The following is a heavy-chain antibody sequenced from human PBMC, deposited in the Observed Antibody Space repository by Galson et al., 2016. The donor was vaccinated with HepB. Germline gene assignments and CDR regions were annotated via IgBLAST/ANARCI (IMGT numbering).Heavy chain of an antibody. CDR3: ARGHYYDSRGYYYVLDY. CDR2: INPNSGGT. V-gene: IGHV1-2*02. D-gene: IGHD3-22*01. Sequence: SVKVSCKASGYTFTGYYMHWVRQAPGQGLEWMGWINPNSGGTSNAQKVQGRVTMTRDPSISTAYMELSRLRSDDTAVYYCARGHYYDSRGYYYVLDYWGQGTLVTVSS. CDR1: GYTFTGYY. J-gene: IGHJ4*02.